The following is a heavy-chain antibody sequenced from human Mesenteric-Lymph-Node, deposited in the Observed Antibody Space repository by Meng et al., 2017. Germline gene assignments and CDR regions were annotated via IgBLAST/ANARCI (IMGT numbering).Heavy chain of an antibody. CDR1: GGSFSGYY. CDR3: ARAGIAVAGTFSDY. J-gene: IGHJ4*02. D-gene: IGHD6-19*01. V-gene: IGHV4-4*07. CDR2: IYTSGST. Sequence: VVLAEAGPGLWETSEPLSLSRVVCGGSFSGYYWSRVRQPQGKGLEWIGHIYTSGSTNYNPSLKSQVTISVDKSKNQFSLKLSSVTAADTAVYYCARAGIAVAGTFSDYWGQGTLVTVSS.